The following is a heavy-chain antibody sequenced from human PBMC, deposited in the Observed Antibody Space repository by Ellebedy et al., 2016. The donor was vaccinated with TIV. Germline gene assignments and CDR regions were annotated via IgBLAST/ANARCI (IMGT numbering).Heavy chain of an antibody. Sequence: PGGSLRLSCAASGFTFSSNWMSWVRQTPGKGLEWVAYIKQDGSEKYYVDSVKGRFTISRDSAKNSLYLQMNSLRAEDTAVYYCARGRSFNWGQGTLVTVSS. D-gene: IGHD3-10*01. CDR1: GFTFSSNW. CDR3: ARGRSFN. J-gene: IGHJ4*02. V-gene: IGHV3-7*03. CDR2: IKQDGSEK.